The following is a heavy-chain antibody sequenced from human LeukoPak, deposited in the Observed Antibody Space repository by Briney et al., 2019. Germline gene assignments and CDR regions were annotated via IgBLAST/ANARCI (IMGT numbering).Heavy chain of an antibody. CDR3: ARDVPNCSSTSCPIDY. J-gene: IGHJ4*02. CDR1: GYTFTGYY. V-gene: IGHV1-2*02. Sequence: ASVKVSCKASGYTFTGYYMHWVRQAPGQGLEWMGWINSNSGGTNYAQKFQGRVTMTRDTSISTAYMELSRLRSDDTAVYYCARDVPNCSSTSCPIDYWGQGTLVTVSS. CDR2: INSNSGGT. D-gene: IGHD2-2*01.